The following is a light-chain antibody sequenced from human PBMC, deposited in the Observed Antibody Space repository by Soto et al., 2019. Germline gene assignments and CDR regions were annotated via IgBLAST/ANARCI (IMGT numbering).Light chain of an antibody. CDR1: SYNIGSNT. CDR2: NNN. Sequence: QSVLTQPPSASGTPGQRFTISCSGSSYNIGSNTVNWYQQLPGTAPKLLIYNNNQRPSGVPDRFSGSKSGTSASLAISGLQSEDEADYYCAAWDDSMNGLVFGTGTKLTVL. V-gene: IGLV1-44*01. J-gene: IGLJ1*01. CDR3: AAWDDSMNGLV.